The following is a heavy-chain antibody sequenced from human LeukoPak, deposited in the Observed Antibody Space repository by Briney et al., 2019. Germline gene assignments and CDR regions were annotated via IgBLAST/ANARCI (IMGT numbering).Heavy chain of an antibody. CDR3: ARDQVQLWLRGFDP. Sequence: SVTVSCKSTGSTFNRYGISWLRQPPGQGLDWMGWISAYNGNTKYSQKVQGRVTMTRDTSTSTVYMELSSLRSEDTAVYYCARDQVQLWLRGFDPWGQGTLVTVSS. CDR1: GSTFNRYG. CDR2: ISAYNGNT. D-gene: IGHD5-18*01. V-gene: IGHV1-18*01. J-gene: IGHJ5*02.